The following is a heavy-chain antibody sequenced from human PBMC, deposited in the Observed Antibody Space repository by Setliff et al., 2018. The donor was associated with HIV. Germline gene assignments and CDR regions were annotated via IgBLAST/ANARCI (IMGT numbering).Heavy chain of an antibody. J-gene: IGHJ5*02. CDR2: VYYTGST. CDR3: ARGRTQWPNYNYFDP. V-gene: IGHV4-59*08. D-gene: IGHD6-19*01. CDR1: GDSISSNY. Sequence: SETLSLTCTVSGDSISSNYWTWIRQPPGKGLEYIGYVYYTGSTNYNPSLKNRVTISVDTSKSQFSLKLSSLTAADTAVYYCARGRTQWPNYNYFDPWGLGTLVTVSS.